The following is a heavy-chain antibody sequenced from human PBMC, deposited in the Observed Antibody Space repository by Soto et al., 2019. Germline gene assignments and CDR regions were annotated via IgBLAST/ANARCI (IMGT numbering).Heavy chain of an antibody. CDR1: GFTLTTYA. J-gene: IGHJ4*02. Sequence: EVQLLQSGGGLVQPGWSLRLSCAASGFTLTTYAMSWVRQAPGKGLEWVSAVSAIGRNKVYADSVRGRFTISRDNSGNWVSRQRTGLRVEDTASYYGASGGFNDLCSGFYAHASWGQGTLVTVSS. CDR2: VSAIGRNK. CDR3: ASGGFNDLCSGFYAHAS. D-gene: IGHD3-3*01. V-gene: IGHV3-23*01.